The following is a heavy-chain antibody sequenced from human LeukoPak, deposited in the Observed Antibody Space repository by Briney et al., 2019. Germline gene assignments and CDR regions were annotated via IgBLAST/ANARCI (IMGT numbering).Heavy chain of an antibody. CDR2: ISYDGRNK. D-gene: IGHD2-2*01. Sequence: GSLRLSCAASGFTFNNYGMRWVRQAPGKGPEWVAVISYDGRNKHYPDSVKGRFTISRDISTDTLWLQMDSLRTEDTAVYYCAKGPLRGTAAAIDYWGQGTLVTVSS. V-gene: IGHV3-30*18. CDR1: GFTFNNYG. J-gene: IGHJ4*02. CDR3: AKGPLRGTAAAIDY.